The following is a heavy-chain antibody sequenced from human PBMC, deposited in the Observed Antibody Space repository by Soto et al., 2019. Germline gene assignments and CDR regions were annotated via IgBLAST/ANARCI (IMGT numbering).Heavy chain of an antibody. J-gene: IGHJ4*02. CDR2: INPNSGGT. CDR3: ARVDIGRSDYNLDY. D-gene: IGHD3-10*01. Sequence: QVQLVQSGAEVRKPGASVKVSCKSSGYTFTGYYMHWVRQAPGQGLEWMGWINPNSGGTHYVQEFQGRVTMTRDTSISTAYMELSRLRFDDTAVYYCARVDIGRSDYNLDYWGQGTLVTVSS. V-gene: IGHV1-2*02. CDR1: GYTFTGYY.